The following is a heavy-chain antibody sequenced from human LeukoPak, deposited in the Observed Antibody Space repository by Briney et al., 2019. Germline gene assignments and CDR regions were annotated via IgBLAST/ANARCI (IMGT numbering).Heavy chain of an antibody. CDR2: IIPIFGTA. D-gene: IGHD6-13*01. J-gene: IGHJ6*04. CDR1: GGTFSSYA. V-gene: IGHV1-69*01. CDR3: ARARGSSWPITYYGMGV. Sequence: VASVRVSCKASGGTFSSYAISWVRQAPGQGLEWMGGIIPIFGTANYAQKFQGRVTITADESTSTAYMELSSLRSEDTAVYYCARARGSSWPITYYGMGVWGKGTTVTVSS.